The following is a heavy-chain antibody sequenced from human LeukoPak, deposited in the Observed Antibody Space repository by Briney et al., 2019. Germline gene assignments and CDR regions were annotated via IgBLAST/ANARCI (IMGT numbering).Heavy chain of an antibody. Sequence: SVKVSCKASGGTFNCYAINWVRQAPGQGLEWMGGIIPRLGTTKYIEKFQGRITITTDESTTTAYMELTSLRSEDTAVYYCAADGTDWGQGTLVTVSS. CDR1: GGTFNCYA. CDR3: AADGTD. CDR2: IIPRLGTT. J-gene: IGHJ4*02. V-gene: IGHV1-69*05.